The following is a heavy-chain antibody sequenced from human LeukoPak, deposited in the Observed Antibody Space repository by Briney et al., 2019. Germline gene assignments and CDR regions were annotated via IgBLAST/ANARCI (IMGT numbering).Heavy chain of an antibody. J-gene: IGHJ4*02. Sequence: GGSLRLSCAASGFTFSSYWMSWVRQAPGKGLEWVANIKQDGSEKYYVDSVKGRLTISRDNAKNSLYLQMNSLRAEDTAVYYCARDRYDFWSGQDYWGQGTLVTVSS. CDR1: GFTFSSYW. V-gene: IGHV3-7*01. CDR3: ARDRYDFWSGQDY. D-gene: IGHD3-3*01. CDR2: IKQDGSEK.